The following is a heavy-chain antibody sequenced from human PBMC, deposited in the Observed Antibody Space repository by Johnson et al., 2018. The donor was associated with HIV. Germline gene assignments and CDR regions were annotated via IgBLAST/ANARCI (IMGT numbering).Heavy chain of an antibody. D-gene: IGHD1-26*01. CDR1: GFTFSSYG. Sequence: QVQLVESGGGVVQPGGSLRLSCAASGFTFSSYGMHWVRQAPGKGLEWVAFIRYDGSNKYYADSVKGRFTISRDNSKNTRYLQMNSLRAEDTAVYYCAKVVGSGATGDAFDIWGQGTMVTVSS. V-gene: IGHV3-30*02. J-gene: IGHJ3*02. CDR2: IRYDGSNK. CDR3: AKVVGSGATGDAFDI.